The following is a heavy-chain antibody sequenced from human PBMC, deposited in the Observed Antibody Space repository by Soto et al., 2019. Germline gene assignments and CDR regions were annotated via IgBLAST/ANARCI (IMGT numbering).Heavy chain of an antibody. J-gene: IGHJ6*03. V-gene: IGHV1-58*01. CDR3: AAGVSGDYYYYYYRDV. CDR2: IVVGSGNT. CDR1: GFTFTSSA. Sequence: ASVKVSCKASGFTFTSSAVQWVRQARGQRLEWIGWIVVGSGNTNYAQKFQERVTITRDMSTSTAYMELSSLRSEDTAVYYCAAGVSGDYYYYYYRDVWGKGTTVTVSS. D-gene: IGHD4-17*01.